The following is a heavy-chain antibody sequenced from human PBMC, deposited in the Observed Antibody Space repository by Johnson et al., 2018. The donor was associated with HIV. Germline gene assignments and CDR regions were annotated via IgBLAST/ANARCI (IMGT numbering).Heavy chain of an antibody. CDR2: ISYDVSNK. V-gene: IGHV3-30-3*01. Sequence: QVQLVESGGGLVQPGGSLRLSCAASGFTFSSYAMHWVRQAPGKGLEWVAVISYDVSNKYYADSVKGRFTISRDNSKNTLYLQMNSLRPEDTAVYYCARESGSSGAFDIWGQGTMVTVSS. D-gene: IGHD1-26*01. CDR3: ARESGSSGAFDI. J-gene: IGHJ3*02. CDR1: GFTFSSYA.